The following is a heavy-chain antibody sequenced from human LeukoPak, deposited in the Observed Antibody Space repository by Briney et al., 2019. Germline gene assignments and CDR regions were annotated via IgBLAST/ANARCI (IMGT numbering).Heavy chain of an antibody. CDR3: TRAGPRRDGYTSDY. Sequence: GGSLRLSCVASGFTFSHYSMNWVRQAPGKGLEWVSSIRFTGSYIYYADSVKGRFTISRDDAKNLLSLQMISLRAEDTAVYYCTRAGPRRDGYTSDYWGQGTLVTVSS. J-gene: IGHJ4*02. V-gene: IGHV3-21*01. D-gene: IGHD5-24*01. CDR2: IRFTGSYI. CDR1: GFTFSHYS.